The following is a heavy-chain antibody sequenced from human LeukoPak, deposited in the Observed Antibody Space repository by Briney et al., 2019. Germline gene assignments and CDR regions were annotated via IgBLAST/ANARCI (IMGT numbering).Heavy chain of an antibody. CDR1: GFTLSSYE. Sequence: GGSLRLSCTASGFTLSSYEMNWVRQAPGKGLEWVSYISSSGSTIYYADSVKGRFTISRDNAKNSLYLQMNSLRAEDTAVYYCAELGITMIGGVWGKGTTVTISS. CDR2: ISSSGSTI. D-gene: IGHD3-10*02. J-gene: IGHJ6*04. CDR3: AELGITMIGGV. V-gene: IGHV3-48*03.